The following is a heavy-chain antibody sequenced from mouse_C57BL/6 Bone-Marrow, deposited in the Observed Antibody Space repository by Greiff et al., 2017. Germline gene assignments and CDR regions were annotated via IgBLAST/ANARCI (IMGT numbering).Heavy chain of an antibody. CDR1: GYTFTSYG. V-gene: IGHV1-81*01. D-gene: IGHD2-3*01. Sequence: VKLVESGAELARPGASVKLSCKASGYTFTSYGISWVKQRTGQGLEWIGEIYPRSGNTYYNEKFKGKATLTADKSSSTAYMGLRSLTSEDAAVYFCARGRWLLNAMYYWGQGTSVTVSS. J-gene: IGHJ4*01. CDR2: IYPRSGNT. CDR3: ARGRWLLNAMYY.